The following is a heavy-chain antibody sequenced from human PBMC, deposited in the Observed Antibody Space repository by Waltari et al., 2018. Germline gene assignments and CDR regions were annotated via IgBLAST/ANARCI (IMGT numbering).Heavy chain of an antibody. CDR3: ARDPSYADHMDC. CDR1: GYTFIDHH. J-gene: IGHJ1*01. CDR2: IHPKSGAT. V-gene: IGHV1-2*02. D-gene: IGHD4-17*01. Sequence: QVQLVQSGAEVKKPGASVKVSCKASGYTFIDHHIHWVRQAPGQGLEWMGWIHPKSGATNYAQKFQGRVTMTRETSISTAYMELSWLTSDDTALYYCARDPSYADHMDCWGQGTLVTVSS.